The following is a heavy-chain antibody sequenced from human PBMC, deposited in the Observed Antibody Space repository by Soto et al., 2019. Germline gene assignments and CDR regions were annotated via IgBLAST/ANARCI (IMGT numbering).Heavy chain of an antibody. D-gene: IGHD6-19*01. J-gene: IGHJ4*02. CDR2: IFVTSTTI. V-gene: IGHV3-48*04. CDR1: GFSFSSYS. CDR3: ARDKGWAFDY. Sequence: EVQLVEAGGGLAQPGGSLRLSCVASGFSFSSYSMVWVRQAPGKGLEWVSYIFVTSTTIYYADSLKGRFTVSRDNAQNSLFLPMNSLTAEDTAVSYCARDKGWAFDYWGQGTLVTVSS.